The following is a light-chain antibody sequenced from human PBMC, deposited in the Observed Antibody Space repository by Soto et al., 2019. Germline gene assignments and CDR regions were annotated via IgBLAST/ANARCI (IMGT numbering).Light chain of an antibody. CDR3: QQYGSSGT. J-gene: IGKJ1*01. Sequence: EHVWTQSPGIRSVSPGERATLSCRASQTFSNSFLSWFQQIPGQAPRLLIYGASNRATGIPDRFSGSGSGTDFTLTISRLEPEDFAVYYCQQYGSSGTFGQGTKVDIK. CDR2: GAS. V-gene: IGKV3-20*01. CDR1: QTFSNSF.